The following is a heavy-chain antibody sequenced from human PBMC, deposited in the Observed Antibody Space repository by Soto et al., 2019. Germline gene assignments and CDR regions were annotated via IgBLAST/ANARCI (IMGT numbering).Heavy chain of an antibody. V-gene: IGHV4-59*08. CDR2: IYYGGTT. Sequence: SVTLSLTCTVSCDCICSYYWTWIRQPPGKGLEWIGYIYYGGTTRYTPSLESRVTVSLETSKSQFSLTLSSVTASDTAVYYCARLGFYYQSLDPWGHGTLVTVSS. D-gene: IGHD2-2*01. CDR1: CDCICSYY. CDR3: ARLGFYYQSLDP. J-gene: IGHJ5*02.